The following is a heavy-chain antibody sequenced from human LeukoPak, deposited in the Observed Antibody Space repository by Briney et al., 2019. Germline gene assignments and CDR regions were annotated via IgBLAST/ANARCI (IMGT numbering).Heavy chain of an antibody. CDR1: GGSISNYY. V-gene: IGHV4-59*01. Sequence: SETLSLTCTASGGSISNYYWSWIRQPPGKELQWIGYLYNSGGTDYNPSLKSRVTISVDTSKNQFSLKLSSVTAADTAVYYCARGWGSSWHPDYFDYWGQGTLVTVSS. J-gene: IGHJ4*02. CDR2: LYNSGGT. D-gene: IGHD6-13*01. CDR3: ARGWGSSWHPDYFDY.